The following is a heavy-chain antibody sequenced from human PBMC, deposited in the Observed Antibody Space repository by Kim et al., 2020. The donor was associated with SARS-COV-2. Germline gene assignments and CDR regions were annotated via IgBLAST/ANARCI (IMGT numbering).Heavy chain of an antibody. CDR1: GFTFSSYG. CDR3: AKDGRIAVAGDFDY. CDR2: ISYDGSNK. J-gene: IGHJ4*02. V-gene: IGHV3-30*18. D-gene: IGHD6-19*01. Sequence: GGSLRLSCAASGFTFSSYGMHWVRQAPGKGLEWVAVISYDGSNKNYADSVKGRFTISRDNSKNTLYLQMNSLRAEDTAVYYCAKDGRIAVAGDFDYWGQGTLVTVSS.